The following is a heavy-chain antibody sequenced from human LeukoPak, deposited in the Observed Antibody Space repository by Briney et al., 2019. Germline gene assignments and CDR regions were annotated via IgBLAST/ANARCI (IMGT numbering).Heavy chain of an antibody. CDR3: ARGSGWLSGLDF. CDR1: GYTFTRYD. J-gene: IGHJ4*02. Sequence: ASVTFSCKASGYTFTRYDINWVRQAPGQGLEWMAWMNPRSGNTGYAQRFQGRVTVTGNTSMNTAYMELRSLRSDDTAVYYCARGSGWLSGLDFWGQGALVTVFS. V-gene: IGHV1-8*01. D-gene: IGHD3-10*01. CDR2: MNPRSGNT.